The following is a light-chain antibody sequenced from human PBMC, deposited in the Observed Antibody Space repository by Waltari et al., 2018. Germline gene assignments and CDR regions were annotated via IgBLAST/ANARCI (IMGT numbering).Light chain of an antibody. V-gene: IGLV2-23*02. CDR3: CSYAGNSIYV. CDR1: TSDVGSYTL. J-gene: IGLJ1*01. Sequence: QSALTQPASVSGSPGQSITISCTGTTSDVGSYTLVSWYQHHPGKAPTLIIFKVSERPSGVSNRLPGSKSGNTASLTISGLQAEDEADYHCCSYAGNSIYVFGTGTRVTVL. CDR2: KVS.